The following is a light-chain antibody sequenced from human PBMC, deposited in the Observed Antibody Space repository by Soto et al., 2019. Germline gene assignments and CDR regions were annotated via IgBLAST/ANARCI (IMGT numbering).Light chain of an antibody. Sequence: QSALTQPPSASGSPGQSVTISFTGTSSDVGAYNYVSWYQQHPGKAPKLPIYEVDHRPSGGPDRFSGSKSANTASLTVSGLQPEDEADYYCSSYTGTDNLLYVFGTGTKLTVL. CDR3: SSYTGTDNLLYV. J-gene: IGLJ1*01. CDR2: EVD. V-gene: IGLV2-8*01. CDR1: SSDVGAYNY.